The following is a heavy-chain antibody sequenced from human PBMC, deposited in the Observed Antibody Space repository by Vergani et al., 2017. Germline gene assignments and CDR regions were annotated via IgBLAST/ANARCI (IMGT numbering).Heavy chain of an antibody. Sequence: QVQLQESGPGLVKPSQTLSLTCTVSGGSISSGSYYWSWIRQPAGKGLEWIGRIYTSGSTNYNPSRKSRVTISVDTSKNQFSLKLSSVTAADTAVYYCARVATIKYYYYGMDVWGQGTTVTVSS. CDR1: GGSISSGSYY. CDR2: IYTSGST. J-gene: IGHJ6*02. CDR3: ARVATIKYYYYGMDV. D-gene: IGHD5-12*01. V-gene: IGHV4-61*02.